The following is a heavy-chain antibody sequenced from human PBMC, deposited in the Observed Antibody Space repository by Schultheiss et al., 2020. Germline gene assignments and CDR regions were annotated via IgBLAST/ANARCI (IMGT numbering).Heavy chain of an antibody. V-gene: IGHV3-NL1*01. CDR1: GFTFSSYG. CDR2: IFAGGSV. D-gene: IGHD3-3*02. CDR3: ARTRRPGDLAFLGLDV. Sequence: GESLKISCAASGFTFSSYGIHWVRQAPGKGLEWVSIIFAGGSVYFAYSVKGRFTILKDRSDNTVYLHMNSLKPDDTAVYYCARTRRPGDLAFLGLDVWGRGTTVTVSS. J-gene: IGHJ6*02.